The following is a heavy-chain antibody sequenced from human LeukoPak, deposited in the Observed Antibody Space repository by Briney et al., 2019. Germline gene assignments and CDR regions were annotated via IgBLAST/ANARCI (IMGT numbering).Heavy chain of an antibody. V-gene: IGHV3-15*01. D-gene: IGHD6-6*01. Sequence: GGSLRLSCAASGFTFSNAWMSWVRQAPGKGLEWVGRIKSKTDGGTTDYAAPVKGRFTISRDDSKNTLYLQMNSLRAEDTAVYYCAKDFGAARRYFDYWGQGTLVTVSS. J-gene: IGHJ4*02. CDR3: AKDFGAARRYFDY. CDR2: IKSKTDGGTT. CDR1: GFTFSNAW.